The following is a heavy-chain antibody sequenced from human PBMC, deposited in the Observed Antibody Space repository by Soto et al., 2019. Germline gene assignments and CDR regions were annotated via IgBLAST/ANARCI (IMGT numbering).Heavy chain of an antibody. D-gene: IGHD3-3*01. CDR2: MNPNSGST. J-gene: IGHJ6*02. CDR1: GYTFTSYN. CDR3: AREGLWSGYYQISHDYYYCYGMDV. V-gene: IGHV1-8*01. Sequence: QVQLVQAGAEVKKPGASVKVSCKASGYTFTSYNINWVRQATGQGLEWVGWMNPNSGSTGYAQKFQGRVTMTRDTSISTAYMELSSLRSEDTAVYYCAREGLWSGYYQISHDYYYCYGMDVWGQGTTVTVSS.